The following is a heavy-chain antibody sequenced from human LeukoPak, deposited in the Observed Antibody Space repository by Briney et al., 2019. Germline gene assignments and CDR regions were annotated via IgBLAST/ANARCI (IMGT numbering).Heavy chain of an antibody. CDR2: FDPQDGEP. CDR3: ARDRLHIYCGGDCLHFDY. Sequence: ASVKVSCQAPGYTFSELSFHWVRQAPGKGLEWMGGFDPQDGEPVYAQKFQGRVTMTEDSSPDTAFMELSSLRSEDTAVYYCARDRLHIYCGGDCLHFDYWGQGTLVTVSS. J-gene: IGHJ4*02. D-gene: IGHD2-21*01. V-gene: IGHV1-24*01. CDR1: GYTFSELS.